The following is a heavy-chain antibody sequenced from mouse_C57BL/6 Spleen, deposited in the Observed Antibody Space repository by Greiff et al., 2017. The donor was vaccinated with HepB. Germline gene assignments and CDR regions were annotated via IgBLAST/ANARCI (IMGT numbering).Heavy chain of an antibody. V-gene: IGHV1-4*01. CDR3: AREITTVVASYSYFDV. CDR1: GYTFTSYT. Sequence: QVQLQQSGAELARPGASANMSCKASGYTFTSYTMHWVKQRPGQGLEWIGYINPSSGYTKYNQKFKDKATLPADKSSSTAYMQLSSLTSEDSAVYYGAREITTVVASYSYFDVWGRGTTGTVSS. CDR2: INPSSGYT. J-gene: IGHJ1*03. D-gene: IGHD1-1*01.